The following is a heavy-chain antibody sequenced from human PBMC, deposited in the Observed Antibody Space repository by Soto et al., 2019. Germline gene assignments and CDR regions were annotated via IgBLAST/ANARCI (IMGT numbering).Heavy chain of an antibody. Sequence: ASVKLSCKASGYTFTSYGISWVRQAPGQGLEWMGWISAYNGNTNYAQKLQGRVTMTTDTSTSTAYMELRSLRSDDTAVYYCAISTDYGDRTGFDYCGQGSLVTGSS. V-gene: IGHV1-18*01. D-gene: IGHD4-17*01. CDR1: GYTFTSYG. J-gene: IGHJ4*02. CDR2: ISAYNGNT. CDR3: AISTDYGDRTGFDY.